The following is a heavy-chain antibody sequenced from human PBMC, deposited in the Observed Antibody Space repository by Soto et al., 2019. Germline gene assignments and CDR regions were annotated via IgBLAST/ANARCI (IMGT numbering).Heavy chain of an antibody. V-gene: IGHV3-23*01. D-gene: IGHD3-22*01. CDR2: ISGSGGST. CDR1: GFTFSSYA. Sequence: GGSLRLSCAASGFTFSSYAMSWVRQAPGKGLEWVSAISGSGGSTYYADSVKGRFTISRDNSKNTLYLQMNSLRAEDTAVYYCAKDLVTHYYDSRGAFDIWGQGTMVTVSS. CDR3: AKDLVTHYYDSRGAFDI. J-gene: IGHJ3*02.